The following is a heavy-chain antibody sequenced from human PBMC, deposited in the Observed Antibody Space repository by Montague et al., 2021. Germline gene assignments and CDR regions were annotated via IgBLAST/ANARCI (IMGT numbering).Heavy chain of an antibody. CDR1: GITFDYYW. CDR3: ARDRAAAGS. J-gene: IGHJ5*01. CDR2: INDDGSEK. V-gene: IGHV3-7*01. D-gene: IGHD6-13*01. Sequence: SLRLSWAASGITFDYYWMSWFRQAPGKGLEWVANINDDGSEKNYVDSVRGRFPISRDNTKNSLYLQMNSLRVEDTAVYYCARDRAAAGSWGHGTLVIVSS.